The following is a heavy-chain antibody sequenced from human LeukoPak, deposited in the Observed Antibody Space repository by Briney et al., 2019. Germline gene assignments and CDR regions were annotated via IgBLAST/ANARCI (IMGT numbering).Heavy chain of an antibody. J-gene: IGHJ4*02. CDR3: ARAGALLSTFDY. CDR1: GYTFTGYY. CDR2: INPNSGGT. V-gene: IGHV1-2*06. Sequence: ASMKVSCKASGYTFTGYYMHWVRQAPGQGLEWMGRINPNSGGTNYAQKFQGRVTMTRDTSISTAYMELSRLRSDDTAVYYCARAGALLSTFDYWGQGTLVTVSS. D-gene: IGHD2-15*01.